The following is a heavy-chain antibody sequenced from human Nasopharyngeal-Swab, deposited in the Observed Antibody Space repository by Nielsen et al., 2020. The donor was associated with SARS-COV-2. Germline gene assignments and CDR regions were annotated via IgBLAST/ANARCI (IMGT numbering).Heavy chain of an antibody. CDR1: GGSISSSNW. D-gene: IGHD3-16*01. J-gene: IGHJ4*02. CDR3: ARVGDFGYFDY. V-gene: IGHV4-4*02. Sequence: GSLRLSCAVSGGSISSSNWWSWVRQPPGKGLEWIGEIYHSGSTNYNPSLKSRVTISVDKSKNQFSLKLSSVTAADTAVYYCARVGDFGYFDYWDQGTLVTVSS. CDR2: IYHSGST.